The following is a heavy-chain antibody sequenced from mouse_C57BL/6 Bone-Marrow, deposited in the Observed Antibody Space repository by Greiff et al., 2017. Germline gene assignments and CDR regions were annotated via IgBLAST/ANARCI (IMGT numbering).Heavy chain of an antibody. CDR3: ARGDGSSLGWYFDV. CDR1: GYTFTDYN. Sequence: EVQLVESGPELVKPGASVKIPCKASGYTFTDYNMDWVKQSHGKSLEWIGDINPNNGGTIYNQKFKGKATLTVDKSSSTAYMELRSLTSEDTAVYYCARGDGSSLGWYFDVWGTGTTVTVSS. J-gene: IGHJ1*03. CDR2: INPNNGGT. D-gene: IGHD1-1*01. V-gene: IGHV1-18*01.